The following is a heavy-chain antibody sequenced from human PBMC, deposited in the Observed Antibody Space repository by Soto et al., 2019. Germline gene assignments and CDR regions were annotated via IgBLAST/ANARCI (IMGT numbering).Heavy chain of an antibody. CDR1: GGSISSGGYY. Sequence: PSETLSLTCTVSGGSISSGGYYWSWIRQHPGKGLEWIGYIYYSGSTYYNPSLKSRVTISVDTSKNQFSLKLSSVTAAVTAVYYCARDSAYSSSFYMDVWGKGTTVTVSS. J-gene: IGHJ6*03. CDR2: IYYSGST. D-gene: IGHD6-6*01. V-gene: IGHV4-31*03. CDR3: ARDSAYSSSFYMDV.